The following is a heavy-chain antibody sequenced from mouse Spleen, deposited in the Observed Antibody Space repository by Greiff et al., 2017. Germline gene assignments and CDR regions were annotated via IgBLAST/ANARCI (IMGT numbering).Heavy chain of an antibody. V-gene: IGHV5-6-2*01. CDR1: GFTFSSYV. Sequence: EVKLVESGGGLVKPGGSLKLSCAASGFTFSSYVMSWVRLTPEKRLEWVAAINSNGGSTYYPDTVKDRFTISRDDAKNTLYLQMSSLRSEDTALYYCARGGSYYSYDVDYAMDYWGQGTSVTVSS. D-gene: IGHD2-12*01. CDR3: ARGGSYYSYDVDYAMDY. CDR2: INSNGGST. J-gene: IGHJ4*01.